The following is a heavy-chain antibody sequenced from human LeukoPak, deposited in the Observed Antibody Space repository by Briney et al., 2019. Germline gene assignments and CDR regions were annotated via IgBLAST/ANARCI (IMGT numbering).Heavy chain of an antibody. CDR1: GFTFSDYY. J-gene: IGHJ1*01. V-gene: IGHV3-7*01. D-gene: IGHD3-22*01. CDR2: IKTDGSEK. Sequence: GGSLRLSCAASGFTFSDYYMSWIRQAPGKGLQWVANIKTDGSEKYYVDSVKGRFTISRDNAKNSLYLQMNSLRAEDTAVYYCATYSSLNRREFQFWGQGTLLTVSS. CDR3: ATYSSLNRREFQF.